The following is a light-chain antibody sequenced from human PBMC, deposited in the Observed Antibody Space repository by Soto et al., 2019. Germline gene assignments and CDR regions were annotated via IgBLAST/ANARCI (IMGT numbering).Light chain of an antibody. CDR2: QVT. Sequence: QSVLAQPASVSESPGQSITISCTGSSSDIASFNYVSWYQQYPGKAPKLLIYQVTSRASGVSHRFSGSKFGDTASLTISGLQPEDEAEYYCNSYSSSTFYVFGTGTQLTVL. CDR3: NSYSSSTFYV. J-gene: IGLJ1*01. CDR1: SSDIASFNY. V-gene: IGLV2-14*01.